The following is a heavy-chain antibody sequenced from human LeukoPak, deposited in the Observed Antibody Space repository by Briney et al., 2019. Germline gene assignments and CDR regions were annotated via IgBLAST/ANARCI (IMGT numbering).Heavy chain of an antibody. J-gene: IGHJ4*02. Sequence: ASETLSLTCAVYGGSFSGYYWSWIRQPPGKGLEWIGEINHSGSTNYNPSLKSRVTISVDTSKNQFSLKLSSVTAADTAVYYCARVRYYYGSGSNYNMYYFDYWAERTRVSVSS. CDR3: ARVRYYYGSGSNYNMYYFDY. V-gene: IGHV4-34*01. CDR1: GGSFSGYY. CDR2: INHSGST. D-gene: IGHD3-10*01.